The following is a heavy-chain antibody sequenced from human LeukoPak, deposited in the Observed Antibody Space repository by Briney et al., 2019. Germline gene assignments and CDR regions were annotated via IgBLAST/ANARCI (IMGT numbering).Heavy chain of an antibody. D-gene: IGHD3-3*01. V-gene: IGHV1-2*02. CDR1: GYTFTAYY. Sequence: ASVKVSCKASGYTFTAYYMHWVRQAPGQGLEWMGWINPSNGGTRYAQKFQGRVTMTRDTSITTAYMELSRLTSDDTAVYYCARVYDFWSGYSSHNWFDPWGQGTLVTVSS. CDR2: INPSNGGT. CDR3: ARVYDFWSGYSSHNWFDP. J-gene: IGHJ5*02.